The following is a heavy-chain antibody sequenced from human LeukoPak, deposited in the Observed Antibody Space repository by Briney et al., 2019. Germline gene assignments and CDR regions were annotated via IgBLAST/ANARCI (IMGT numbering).Heavy chain of an antibody. V-gene: IGHV3-23*01. CDR3: AKDIYGDYGGLDY. Sequence: PGGSLRLSCAASGFIFSSKAMSWVRQAPGKGLEGVSAIFNSGGSTYYADSVKGRFTISRDNSKNTLYLQMNNLRVEDTALYYCAKDIYGDYGGLDYWGQGTLVTVSS. CDR2: IFNSGGST. J-gene: IGHJ4*02. D-gene: IGHD4-17*01. CDR1: GFIFSSKA.